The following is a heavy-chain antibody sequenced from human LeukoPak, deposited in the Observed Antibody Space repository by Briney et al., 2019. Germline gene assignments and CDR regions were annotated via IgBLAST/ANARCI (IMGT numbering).Heavy chain of an antibody. Sequence: GASVKVSCKASGYTFTSYDINWVRQATGQGLEWMGWMNPNSGNTGYAQKFQGRVTITRNTSISTAYMELSSLRSEDTAVYYCARGQLVSHYYYYYMDVWGKGTTVTVSS. V-gene: IGHV1-8*03. CDR2: MNPNSGNT. D-gene: IGHD6-6*01. CDR3: ARGQLVSHYYYYYMDV. CDR1: GYTFTSYD. J-gene: IGHJ6*03.